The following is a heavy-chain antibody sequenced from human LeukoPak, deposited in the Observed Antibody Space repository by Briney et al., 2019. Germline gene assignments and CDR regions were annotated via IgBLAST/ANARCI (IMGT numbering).Heavy chain of an antibody. D-gene: IGHD3-10*01. J-gene: IGHJ4*02. CDR3: ARAEWLPTYYYGSGSFDY. Sequence: SETLSLTCTVSGDSISTSNSYWGWIRQPPGKGLEWIGSIYHSGSTYYNPSLKSRVTISVDTSKNQFSLKLSSVTAADTAVYYCARAEWLPTYYYGSGSFDYWGQGTLVTVSS. CDR1: GDSISTSNSY. CDR2: IYHSGST. V-gene: IGHV4-39*07.